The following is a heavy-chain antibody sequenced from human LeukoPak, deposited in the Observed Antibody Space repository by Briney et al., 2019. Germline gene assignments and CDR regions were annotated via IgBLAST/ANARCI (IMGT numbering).Heavy chain of an antibody. J-gene: IGHJ5*02. Sequence: PSETLSLTCTVSGGSISGSSYYWGWIRQPPGKGLEWIGSIYYRGSTYYNPTLKSRVTVSVDTSKNQFSLKLSPVTAADTAVYYCASIRGYCRTWGQGTLVTVSS. D-gene: IGHD2-15*01. CDR1: GGSISGSSYY. CDR3: ASIRGYCRT. V-gene: IGHV4-39*01. CDR2: IYYRGST.